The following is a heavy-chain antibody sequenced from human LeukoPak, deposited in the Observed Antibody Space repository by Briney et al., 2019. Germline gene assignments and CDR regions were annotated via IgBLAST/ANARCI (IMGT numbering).Heavy chain of an antibody. CDR3: ARAGIAAAGTGYFDY. D-gene: IGHD6-13*01. CDR2: ISYDGSNN. V-gene: IGHV3-30*04. CDR1: GFTFNSYA. Sequence: PGGSLRLSCAASGFTFNSYALHWVRQAPGKGLEWVAVISYDGSNNYYGESVKGRFTISRDNSKNTLYLQMNSLRAEDTAVYYCARAGIAAAGTGYFDYWGQGTLVTVSS. J-gene: IGHJ4*02.